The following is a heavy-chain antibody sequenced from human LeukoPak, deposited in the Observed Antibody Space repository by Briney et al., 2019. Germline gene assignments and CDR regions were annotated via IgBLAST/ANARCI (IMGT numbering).Heavy chain of an antibody. D-gene: IGHD2-2*01. CDR2: INEGGNSK. CDR3: AKDWSSTSFDY. V-gene: IGHV3-7*01. CDR1: VFTFSAYW. J-gene: IGHJ4*02. Sequence: LAGGSLRLSCAASVFTFSAYWMTWVRQAPGKGLEWVANINEGGNSKYYVDSVKGRFTISRDNSKNTLYLQMNSLRAEDTAVYYCAKDWSSTSFDYWGQGTLVTVSS.